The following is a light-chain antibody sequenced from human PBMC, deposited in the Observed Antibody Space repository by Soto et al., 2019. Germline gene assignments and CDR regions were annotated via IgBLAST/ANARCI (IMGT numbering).Light chain of an antibody. J-gene: IGLJ3*02. Sequence: QAVVTQEPSLTVSPGGTVTLTCGSSPGAVTSGHYPYWFQQKPGQAPRTLIYNTSDKHSWAPARFSGSLLGGKAALTLSGAQPEDEAEYYCLLSYSGARVFSGGTKLTVL. CDR2: NTS. CDR3: LLSYSGARV. CDR1: PGAVTSGHY. V-gene: IGLV7-46*01.